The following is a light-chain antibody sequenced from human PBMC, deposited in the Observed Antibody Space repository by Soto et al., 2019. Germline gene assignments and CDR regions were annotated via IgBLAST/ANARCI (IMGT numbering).Light chain of an antibody. Sequence: IVLTQSPGTLSLSPGERATLSCRASQTGSNSYLTWYQQKPGQAPRLLIYGASTRATSIPARFSGSGSGTDFTLTISRLEPEDFAVYYCQQYGSSPWTFGQGTKVDIK. V-gene: IGKV3-20*01. J-gene: IGKJ1*01. CDR2: GAS. CDR1: QTGSNSY. CDR3: QQYGSSPWT.